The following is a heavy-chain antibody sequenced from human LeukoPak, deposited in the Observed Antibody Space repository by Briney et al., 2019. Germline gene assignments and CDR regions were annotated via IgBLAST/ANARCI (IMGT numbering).Heavy chain of an antibody. Sequence: PGGSLRLSCAASGFTFSSYAMHWVRQAPGKGLEWVAVISYDGSNKYYADSVKGRFTISRDNSKNTLYLQMNSLRAEDTAVYYCARAILTRIQLSPWDYGMDVWGQGTTVTVSS. J-gene: IGHJ6*02. CDR3: ARAILTRIQLSPWDYGMDV. CDR1: GFTFSSYA. D-gene: IGHD5-18*01. V-gene: IGHV3-30-3*01. CDR2: ISYDGSNK.